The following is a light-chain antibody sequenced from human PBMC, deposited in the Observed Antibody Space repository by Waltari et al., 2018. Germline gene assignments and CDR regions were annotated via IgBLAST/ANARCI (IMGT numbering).Light chain of an antibody. CDR3: QQYHTFYT. Sequence: DIQMTQSPSTLSASVGDRVTITCRASQNINSWLAWYQQKPGKAPKLLIYKTSILEVGVPSRFSGVGSETEFTLTISSLQPDDFATYYCQQYHTFYTFGQGTKLEIK. V-gene: IGKV1-5*03. CDR1: QNINSW. CDR2: KTS. J-gene: IGKJ2*01.